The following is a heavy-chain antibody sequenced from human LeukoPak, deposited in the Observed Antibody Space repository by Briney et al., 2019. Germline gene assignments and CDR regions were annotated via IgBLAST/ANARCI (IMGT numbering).Heavy chain of an antibody. CDR3: AKPPKPDTGYSSGWYAPNYDAFDI. CDR2: IRYDGSNK. CDR1: GFTFSSYG. D-gene: IGHD6-19*01. Sequence: GGSLRLSCAASGFTFSSYGMHWVRQAPGKGLEWVAFIRYDGSNKYYADSVKGRFTISRDNSKNTLYLQMNSLRAEDTAVYYCAKPPKPDTGYSSGWYAPNYDAFDIWGQGTMVTVSS. V-gene: IGHV3-30*02. J-gene: IGHJ3*02.